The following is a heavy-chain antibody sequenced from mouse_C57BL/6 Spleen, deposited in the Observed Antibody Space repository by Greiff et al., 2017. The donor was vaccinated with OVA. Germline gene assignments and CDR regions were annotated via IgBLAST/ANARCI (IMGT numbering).Heavy chain of an antibody. CDR2: IYPGSGST. Sequence: QVQLQQSGAELVKPGASVTMSCKASGYTFTSYWITWVKQRPGQGLEWIGDIYPGSGSTNYNEKFKSKATLTVDTSSSTAYMQLSSLTSEDSAVYYCARENYYGSSYYFDYWGKGTTLTVSS. CDR1: GYTFTSYW. CDR3: ARENYYGSSYYFDY. D-gene: IGHD1-1*01. V-gene: IGHV1-55*01. J-gene: IGHJ2*01.